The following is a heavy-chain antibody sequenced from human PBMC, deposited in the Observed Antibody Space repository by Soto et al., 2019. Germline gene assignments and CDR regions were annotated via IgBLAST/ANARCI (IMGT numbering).Heavy chain of an antibody. D-gene: IGHD6-13*01. CDR3: ARRHSSSSAFDP. V-gene: IGHV5-10-1*01. J-gene: IGHJ5*02. CDR1: GYSFTSYW. Sequence: GESLKISWKGSGYSFTSYWINWVRQMPGKGLEWMGRIDPSDSYTNYSPSFQGHVTISADKSISTAYLQWSSLKASDTAMYYCARRHSSSSAFDPWGQGTLVTVSS. CDR2: IDPSDSYT.